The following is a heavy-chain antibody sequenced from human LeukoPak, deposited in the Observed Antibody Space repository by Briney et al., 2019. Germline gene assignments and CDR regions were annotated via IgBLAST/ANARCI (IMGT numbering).Heavy chain of an antibody. Sequence: ASVKVSCKASGYTFTGYYMHWVRQAPGQGLEWMGRINPNSGGTNYAQKFQGRVTMTTDTSISAAYMELSRLRSDDTAVYYCARTNYYDTNGHFDYWGQGTLVTVSS. D-gene: IGHD3-22*01. CDR3: ARTNYYDTNGHFDY. CDR1: GYTFTGYY. V-gene: IGHV1-2*06. CDR2: INPNSGGT. J-gene: IGHJ4*02.